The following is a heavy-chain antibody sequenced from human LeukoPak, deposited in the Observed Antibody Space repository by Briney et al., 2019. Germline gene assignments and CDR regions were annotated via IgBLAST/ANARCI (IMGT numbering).Heavy chain of an antibody. D-gene: IGHD6-19*01. V-gene: IGHV1-2*02. J-gene: IGHJ6*03. CDR2: INPNSGGT. CDR3: ARDIALGTSKQYYYYYYMDV. Sequence: GASVKVSCKASGYTFTGYYMHWVRQAPGQGLEWMGWINPNSGGTNYAQKFQGRVTMTRDTSISTAHMELSRLRSDDTAVYYCARDIALGTSKQYYYYYYMDVWGKGTTVTVSS. CDR1: GYTFTGYY.